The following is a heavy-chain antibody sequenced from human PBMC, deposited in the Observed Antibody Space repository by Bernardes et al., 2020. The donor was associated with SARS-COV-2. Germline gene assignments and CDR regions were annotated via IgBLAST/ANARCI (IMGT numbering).Heavy chain of an antibody. CDR3: AREKAVMVRGVIPYFDY. CDR2: IYYSGST. D-gene: IGHD3-10*01. CDR1: GGSISSSTFY. V-gene: IGHV4-39*07. Sequence: SEPLSLTCAVSGGSISSSTFYWAWLRQSPGKGLQWIGSIYYSGSTYYDTSLKSRVTMSVDTSKNLFSLNLTSVTAADTAIYYCAREKAVMVRGVIPYFDYWGQGSLVTVSS. J-gene: IGHJ4*02.